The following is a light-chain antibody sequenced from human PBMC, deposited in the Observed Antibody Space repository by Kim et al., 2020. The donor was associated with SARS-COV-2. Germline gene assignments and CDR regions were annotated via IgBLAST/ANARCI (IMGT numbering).Light chain of an antibody. J-gene: IGKJ2*03. CDR3: MQGLQRLYS. Sequence: LVMTQTPLSLSVTPGQPASISCKSSQSLLHSDGKISLYWYLQKPGQPPQLLIYEVSKRFSGVPERFSGSGSGTDFKLKISRVEAEDVGLYYCMQGLQRLYSCGKETKLEI. CDR2: EVS. V-gene: IGKV2D-29*01. CDR1: QSLLHSDGKIS.